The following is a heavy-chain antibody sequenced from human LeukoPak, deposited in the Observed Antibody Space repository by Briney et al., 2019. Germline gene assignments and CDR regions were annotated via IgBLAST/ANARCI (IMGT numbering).Heavy chain of an antibody. CDR3: ARDGYYDSSGYWFDY. CDR2: ITGSGGST. CDR1: GFTFSSYA. V-gene: IGHV3-23*01. J-gene: IGHJ4*02. D-gene: IGHD3-22*01. Sequence: PGGSLRLSCAASGFTFSSYAMSWVRQAPGKGLEWVSAITGSGGSTYYADSVKGRFIISRDNSKNTLFLQMNSLRAEDTAVYYCARDGYYDSSGYWFDYWGQGTLVTVSS.